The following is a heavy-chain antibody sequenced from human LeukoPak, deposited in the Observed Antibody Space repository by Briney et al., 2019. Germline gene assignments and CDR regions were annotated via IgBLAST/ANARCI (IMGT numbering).Heavy chain of an antibody. J-gene: IGHJ6*03. V-gene: IGHV1-69*06. CDR1: GGTVTNFA. CDR3: ARVVGLTGYSSGWYSGYYYYMDV. CDR2: VIPLYGTS. D-gene: IGHD6-13*01. Sequence: GASVKVSCKASGGTVTNFAISWVRQAPGQGLEWVGGVIPLYGTSSYAQKFQDRVTITADKSTSTAYMELSSLRSEDTAVYYCARVVGLTGYSSGWYSGYYYYMDVWGKGTTVTVSS.